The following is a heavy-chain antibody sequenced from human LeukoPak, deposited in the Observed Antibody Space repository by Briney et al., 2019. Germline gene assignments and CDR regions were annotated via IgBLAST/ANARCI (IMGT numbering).Heavy chain of an antibody. V-gene: IGHV3-48*01. D-gene: IGHD1-26*01. CDR2: ISSSSSTI. Sequence: GGSLRLSCAASGFTFSSYGMTWVRQAPGKGLEWVSYISSSSSTIYCADSVKGRFTISRDNAKNSLYLQSNSLRAEDTAVYYCARSLVVGATYPYHWGQGTLVTVSS. J-gene: IGHJ5*02. CDR1: GFTFSSYG. CDR3: ARSLVVGATYPYH.